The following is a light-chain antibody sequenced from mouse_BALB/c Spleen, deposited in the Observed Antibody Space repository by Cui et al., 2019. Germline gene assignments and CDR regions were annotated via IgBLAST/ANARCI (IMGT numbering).Light chain of an antibody. CDR3: LQYDNLYT. Sequence: DIQMTPSPSSLSASRGRKVTITCKASKNIKNFIACYQHKPGKGPRLLINYTSTLQPGIPSRFSGGGSRRDYSFSISNLEHEDIATYYCLQYDNLYTFGGGTKLEIK. CDR2: YTS. J-gene: IGKJ2*01. V-gene: IGKV19-93*01. CDR1: KNIKNF.